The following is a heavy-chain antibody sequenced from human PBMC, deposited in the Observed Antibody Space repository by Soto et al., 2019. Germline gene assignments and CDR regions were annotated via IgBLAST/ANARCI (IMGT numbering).Heavy chain of an antibody. D-gene: IGHD4-17*01. V-gene: IGHV3-33*01. CDR3: ARDLRGATVTTFWLDY. Sequence: QVQLVESGGGVVQPGRSLRLSCAASGFTFSSYGMHWVRQAPGKGLEWVAVIWYDESNKYYADSVKGRFTISRDNSKNTLYLQMNSLRAEDTAVYYCARDLRGATVTTFWLDYWGQGTLVTVSS. J-gene: IGHJ4*02. CDR2: IWYDESNK. CDR1: GFTFSSYG.